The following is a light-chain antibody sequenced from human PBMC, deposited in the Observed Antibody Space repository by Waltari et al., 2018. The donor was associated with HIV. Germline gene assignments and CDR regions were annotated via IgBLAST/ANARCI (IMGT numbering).Light chain of an antibody. Sequence: QSALTQPASVSGSPGQSIHIPCTGTSSHVGGYNSVSLYQQHPGKAPKLMIYDVSNRPSGVSNRFSGSKSGNTASLTISGLQAEDEADYYCSSYTSSSTLEVVFGGGTKLTVL. CDR2: DVS. V-gene: IGLV2-14*03. CDR3: SSYTSSSTLEVV. CDR1: SSHVGGYNS. J-gene: IGLJ2*01.